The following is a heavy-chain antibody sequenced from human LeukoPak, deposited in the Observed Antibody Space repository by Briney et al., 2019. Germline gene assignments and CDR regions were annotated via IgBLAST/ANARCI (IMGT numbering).Heavy chain of an antibody. CDR1: GGSFSGYY. CDR2: INHSGST. D-gene: IGHD6-13*01. Sequence: SETLSLTCAVYGGSFSGYYWSWIRQPPGKGLEWIGEINHSGSTNYNPSLKSRVTISVDKSKNQFSLKLSSVTAADTAVYYCATLIAAAGDTFDAFDIWGQGTMVTVSS. J-gene: IGHJ3*02. V-gene: IGHV4-34*01. CDR3: ATLIAAAGDTFDAFDI.